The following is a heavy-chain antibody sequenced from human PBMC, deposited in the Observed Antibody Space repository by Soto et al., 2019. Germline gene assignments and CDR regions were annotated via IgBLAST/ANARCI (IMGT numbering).Heavy chain of an antibody. J-gene: IGHJ3*02. CDR3: AGPDSSGYYPKADYAFDI. V-gene: IGHV1-69*01. CDR1: GGTFSSYA. CDR2: IIPIFGTA. D-gene: IGHD3-22*01. Sequence: QVQLVQSGAEVKKPGSSVKVSCKASGGTFSSYAISWVRQAPGQGLEWMGGIIPIFGTANYAQKFQGRVTITADESTSTAYMELSSLRSEDTAVYYCAGPDSSGYYPKADYAFDIWGQGTMVTVSS.